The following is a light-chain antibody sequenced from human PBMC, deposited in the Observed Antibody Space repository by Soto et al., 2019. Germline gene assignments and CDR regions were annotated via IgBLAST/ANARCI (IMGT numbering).Light chain of an antibody. J-gene: IGLJ1*01. CDR2: DVS. Sequence: QSALTQPASVSGSPGQSITISCTGTSSYVGGYNYVSWYQQHPGKAPKLMIYDVSHRPSGVSNRFSGSKSGNTASLTSSGLQAEDEADYYCSSYTSSSTYVFGTGTKLTVL. CDR1: SSYVGGYNY. CDR3: SSYTSSSTYV. V-gene: IGLV2-14*01.